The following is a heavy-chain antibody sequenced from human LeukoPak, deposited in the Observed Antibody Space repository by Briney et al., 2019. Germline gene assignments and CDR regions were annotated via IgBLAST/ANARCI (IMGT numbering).Heavy chain of an antibody. CDR1: GGSFSGYY. CDR3: ARGRQDVTMIVVIMTAVSYYLDV. V-gene: IGHV4-34*01. D-gene: IGHD3-22*01. CDR2: INHSGST. Sequence: ASETLSLTCAVYGGSFSGYYWSWIRQPPGKGLEWIGEINHSGSTNYNPSLKSRVTISGDTSKNQFSLKLSSVTAADTAVYYCARGRQDVTMIVVIMTAVSYYLDVWGKGTTVTVS. J-gene: IGHJ6*03.